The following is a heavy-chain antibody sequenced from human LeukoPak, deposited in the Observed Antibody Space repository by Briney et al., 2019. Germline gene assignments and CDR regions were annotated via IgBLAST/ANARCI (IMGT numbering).Heavy chain of an antibody. D-gene: IGHD1-7*01. J-gene: IGHJ4*02. Sequence: ASVKVSCKASGYTFTSYDINWVRQATGQGLEWMGWMNPNSGNTGYAQKFQGRVTMTRNTSISTAYMELSSLRSEDTAVYYCARLDNWNYGPFDYWGQGTLVTVSS. V-gene: IGHV1-8*01. CDR3: ARLDNWNYGPFDY. CDR2: MNPNSGNT. CDR1: GYTFTSYD.